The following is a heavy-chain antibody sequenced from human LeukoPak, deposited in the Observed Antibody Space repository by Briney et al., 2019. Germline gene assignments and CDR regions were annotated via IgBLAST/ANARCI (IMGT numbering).Heavy chain of an antibody. D-gene: IGHD5-24*01. V-gene: IGHV4-34*01. CDR2: INHSGST. J-gene: IGHJ4*02. Sequence: SETLSLTCAVYGGSFSGYYWSWLRQPPGKGLEWLGEINHSGSTNYNPSLKSRVTISVDTSKNQFSLKLSSVTAADTAVYYCARVNWEMATIPAVDYWGQGTLVTVSS. CDR3: ARVNWEMATIPAVDY. CDR1: GGSFSGYY.